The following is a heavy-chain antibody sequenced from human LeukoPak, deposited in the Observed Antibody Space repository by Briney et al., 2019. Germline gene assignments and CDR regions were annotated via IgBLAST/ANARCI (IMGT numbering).Heavy chain of an antibody. V-gene: IGHV3-21*01. CDR1: GFTFSSYS. Sequence: GGSLRLSCAASGFTFSSYSMNWVRQAPGKGLEWVSSISSSSSYIYYADSVKGRFTISRDNAKNSLYLQMNSLRAEDTAVYYCVRGHVAVAAHDDAFDIWGQGTMVTVSS. D-gene: IGHD6-19*01. CDR3: VRGHVAVAAHDDAFDI. CDR2: ISSSSSYI. J-gene: IGHJ3*02.